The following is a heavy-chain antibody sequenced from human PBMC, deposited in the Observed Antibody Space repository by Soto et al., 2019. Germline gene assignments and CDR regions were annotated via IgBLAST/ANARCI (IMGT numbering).Heavy chain of an antibody. CDR2: IYHSGST. CDR3: ARYGWGSGSNRRWLDH. V-gene: IGHV4-4*02. CDR1: VFSIISINC. J-gene: IGHJ5*02. D-gene: IGHD3-16*01. Sequence: PSETLSLTCSFSVFSIISINCWSGVRQPPGKCLECIVEIYHSGSTNYNPSLKSRVTISVDKSKNQFSLKPSSVTAADTGVYYCARYGWGSGSNRRWLDHWGQGTMVTVSS.